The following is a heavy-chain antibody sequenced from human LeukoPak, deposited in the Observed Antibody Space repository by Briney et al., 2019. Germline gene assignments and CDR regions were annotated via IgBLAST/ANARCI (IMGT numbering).Heavy chain of an antibody. CDR2: IYSGGST. Sequence: GGSLRLSCAASGFTVNSNYMSWVRQAPGKGLEWVSVIYSGGSTYFADSVKGRFTISRDYSKNTLYLQMNSLRAEDTAVYYCARDQSDFWSIGYYYMDVWGKGTTVTVSS. CDR3: ARDQSDFWSIGYYYMDV. V-gene: IGHV3-53*01. D-gene: IGHD3-3*01. CDR1: GFTVNSNY. J-gene: IGHJ6*03.